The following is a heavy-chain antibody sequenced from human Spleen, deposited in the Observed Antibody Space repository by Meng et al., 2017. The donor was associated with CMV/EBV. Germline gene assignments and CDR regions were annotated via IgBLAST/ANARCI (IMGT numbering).Heavy chain of an antibody. CDR3: AKAGGSWYRVRNWFDP. Sequence: GGSLRLSCAASGFTFSSYSMHWVRQAPGKGLEWVAFIRYDGSNKYYADSVKGRFTISRDNSKNTLYLQMNSLRAEDTAVYDCAKAGGSWYRVRNWFDPWGQGTLVTVSS. J-gene: IGHJ5*02. CDR1: GFTFSSYS. D-gene: IGHD6-13*01. CDR2: IRYDGSNK. V-gene: IGHV3-30*02.